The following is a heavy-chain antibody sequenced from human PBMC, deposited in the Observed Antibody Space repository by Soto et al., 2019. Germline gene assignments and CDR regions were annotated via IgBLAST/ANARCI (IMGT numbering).Heavy chain of an antibody. CDR1: GYTFTSYD. D-gene: IGHD4-4*01. V-gene: IGHV1-8*01. CDR2: MNPNSGNT. J-gene: IGHJ6*03. CDR3: ARYLYSNYDQYVEV. Sequence: ASVKVSCKASGYTFTSYDINWVRQATGQGLEWMGWMNPNSGNTGYAQKFQGRVTMTRNTSISTAYMELSSLRSEDTAVYYCARYLYSNYDQYVEVWGKGTTVIVSS.